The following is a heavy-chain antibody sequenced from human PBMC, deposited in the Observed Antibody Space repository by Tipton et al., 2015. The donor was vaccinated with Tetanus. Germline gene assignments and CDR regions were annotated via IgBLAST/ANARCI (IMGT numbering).Heavy chain of an antibody. D-gene: IGHD6-19*01. CDR1: GFTFSNYP. J-gene: IGHJ5*02. CDR3: AREHASAWVRSRTFNWFDP. CDR2: IHGNGGSP. V-gene: IGHV3-64*01. Sequence: SLRFSCAASGFTFSNYPMHWVRQAPGRGLEYVSSIHGNGGSPLYANSVKGRFTISRDNSKNMLYLQMDSLRGEDMAVYYCAREHASAWVRSRTFNWFDPWGQGTLVTVSS.